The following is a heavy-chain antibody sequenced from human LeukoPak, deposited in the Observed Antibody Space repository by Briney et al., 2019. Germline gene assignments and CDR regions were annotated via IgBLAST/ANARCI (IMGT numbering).Heavy chain of an antibody. D-gene: IGHD5-18*01. CDR3: AHSANSYGYPTFDY. J-gene: IGHJ4*02. Sequence: SGPTLVKPTQTLTLTFTFSGFSLSTSGVGVGWIRQPPGKALEWLALIYWNDDKRYSPSLKSRLTITKDTSKDQVVLTMTNMDPVDTATYYCAHSANSYGYPTFDYWGQGTLVTVSS. CDR2: IYWNDDK. CDR1: GFSLSTSGVG. V-gene: IGHV2-5*01.